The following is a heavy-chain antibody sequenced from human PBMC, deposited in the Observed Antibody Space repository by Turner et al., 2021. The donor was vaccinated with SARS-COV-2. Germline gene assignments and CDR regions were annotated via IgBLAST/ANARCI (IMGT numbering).Heavy chain of an antibody. J-gene: IGHJ4*02. D-gene: IGHD3-10*01. V-gene: IGHV4-31*03. CDR2: IYYSGTT. Sequence: QVRLQESGPGLLKPSQTLSLTCTFPGGSISSGAYYWSWIRQHPGKGLEWIGYIYYSGTTYYNPSLESRVTISLDTSKNQFSLNLSSVTAADTAVYYWARTGSYGAAGDYWGQGTLVTVSS. CDR1: GGSISSGAYY. CDR3: ARTGSYGAAGDY.